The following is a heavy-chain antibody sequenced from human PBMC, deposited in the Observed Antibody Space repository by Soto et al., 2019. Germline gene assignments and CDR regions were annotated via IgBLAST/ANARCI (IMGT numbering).Heavy chain of an antibody. CDR2: ISSNSAYI. J-gene: IGHJ5*02. V-gene: IGHV3-21*01. CDR1: GFTFRSFT. D-gene: IGHD6-13*01. Sequence: GGSLRLSCAASGFTFRSFTMNWVRQAPGKGLEWVSTISSNSAYIYYTDALRGRFTISRDNAKSSLHLQMNSLRAEDTAVYYCTRDASRDSSARGWFDPWGPGTLVTVSS. CDR3: TRDASRDSSARGWFDP.